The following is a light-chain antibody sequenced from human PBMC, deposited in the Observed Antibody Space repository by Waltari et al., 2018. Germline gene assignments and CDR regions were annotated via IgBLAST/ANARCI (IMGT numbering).Light chain of an antibody. CDR3: QQYNNWPPT. J-gene: IGKJ1*01. CDR1: QSVNSN. CDR2: GAS. Sequence: EIVMTQSPGTLSVSPGERATLSCRASQSVNSNLAWYHQKRGQAPRLLIYGASTRATGIPARFSGSGSGTEFTLTISSMQSEDFAVYYCQQYNNWPPTFGQGTKVEIK. V-gene: IGKV3-15*01.